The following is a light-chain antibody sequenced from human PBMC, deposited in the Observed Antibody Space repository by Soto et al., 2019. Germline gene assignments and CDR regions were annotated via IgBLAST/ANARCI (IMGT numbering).Light chain of an antibody. CDR2: GAS. Sequence: IVLTQSPATLSLSPGESATLSCRASQSVSSSYLAWYQQKPGQAPRLLIYGASSRATGIPDRFSGSGSGTNFTLTISSLEPEDFAVYYCQQRSNWPGTFGQGTRLEIK. CDR1: QSVSSSY. J-gene: IGKJ5*01. CDR3: QQRSNWPGT. V-gene: IGKV3D-20*02.